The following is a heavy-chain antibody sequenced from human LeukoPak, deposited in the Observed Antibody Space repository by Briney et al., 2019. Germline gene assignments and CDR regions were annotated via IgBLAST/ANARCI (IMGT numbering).Heavy chain of an antibody. CDR1: GFTFSSYA. D-gene: IGHD1-14*01. J-gene: IGHJ4*02. CDR2: ISESGDNK. V-gene: IGHV3-23*01. CDR3: AKNITN. Sequence: GGSLRLSCAASGFTFSSYAMSWVRQAPGKGLEWVSGISESGDNKNHADSVKGRFTISRDNSKNTLYLQMSSLRVEDTAIYYCAKNITNWGQGTLVTVSS.